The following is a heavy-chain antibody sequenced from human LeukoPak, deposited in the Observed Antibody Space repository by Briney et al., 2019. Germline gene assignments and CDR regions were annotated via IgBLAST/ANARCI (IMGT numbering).Heavy chain of an antibody. Sequence: PSETLSLTRIVSGGSISDHYWSWIRQPPGKGLDWIGHISYSGRTNYNPSLKRRVTISLDTSRNQFSLKLTPVTAADTAVYYCARVFSDSSGYPFDNWGQGTLVTVSS. CDR1: GGSISDHY. CDR2: ISYSGRT. CDR3: ARVFSDSSGYPFDN. J-gene: IGHJ4*02. D-gene: IGHD3-22*01. V-gene: IGHV4-59*11.